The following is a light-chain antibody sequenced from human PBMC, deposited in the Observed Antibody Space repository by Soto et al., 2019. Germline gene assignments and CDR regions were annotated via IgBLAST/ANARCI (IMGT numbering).Light chain of an antibody. CDR2: AAS. CDR1: QGISNY. CDR3: QMYNCAPQT. V-gene: IGKV1-27*01. Sequence: DIQMTQSPSSLSASVGDRVTITCRASQGISNYLAWYQQNPGKVPKLLIYAASTLQSGVPSRFSGCGSGTDFPLTIRSLLSEDVATYYCQMYNCAPQTFGQGTKVEIK. J-gene: IGKJ1*01.